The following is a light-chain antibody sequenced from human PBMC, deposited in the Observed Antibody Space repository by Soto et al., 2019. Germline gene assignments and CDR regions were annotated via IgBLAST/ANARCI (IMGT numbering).Light chain of an antibody. Sequence: DILVTQSPGTPSLSPGEKATLSCRASQSVSSSYFAWYQQRFGQAPRLLIYGASSRATGIPDRFSGSGSGTDFTLTISRLEPEDFAVYYCQQYGSSSWTFGQGTKVDIK. CDR3: QQYGSSSWT. V-gene: IGKV3-20*01. CDR2: GAS. J-gene: IGKJ1*01. CDR1: QSVSSSY.